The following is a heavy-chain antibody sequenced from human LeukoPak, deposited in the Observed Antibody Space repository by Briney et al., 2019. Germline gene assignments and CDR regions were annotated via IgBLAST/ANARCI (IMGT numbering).Heavy chain of an antibody. J-gene: IGHJ4*02. CDR1: GYTFTSYY. D-gene: IGHD3-3*01. CDR3: ARGMIDFWSGSLDY. CDR2: INPSGGST. V-gene: IGHV1-46*01. Sequence: ASVXXXCXASGYTFTSYYMHWVRQAPGQGXXXXXIINPSGGSTSYAQKFQGRVTMTRDTSTSTVYMELSSLRSEDTAVYYCARGMIDFWSGSLDYWGQGPLVTVSS.